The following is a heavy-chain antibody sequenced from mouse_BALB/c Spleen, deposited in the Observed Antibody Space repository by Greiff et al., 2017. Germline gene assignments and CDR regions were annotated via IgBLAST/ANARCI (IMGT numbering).Heavy chain of an antibody. CDR3: ARQVRDY. V-gene: IGHV5-9-3*01. D-gene: IGHD2-14*01. J-gene: IGHJ2*01. CDR1: GFTFSSYA. CDR2: ISSGGSYT. Sequence: EVQVVESGGGLVKPGGSLKLSCAASGFTFSSYAMSWVRQTPEKRLEWVATISSGGSYTYYPDSVKGRFTISRDNAKNTLYLQMSSLRSEDTAMYYCARQVRDYWGQGTTLTVSS.